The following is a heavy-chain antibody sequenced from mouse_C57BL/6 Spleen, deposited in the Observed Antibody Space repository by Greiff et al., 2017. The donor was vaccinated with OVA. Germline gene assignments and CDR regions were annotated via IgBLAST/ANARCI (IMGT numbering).Heavy chain of an antibody. Sequence: VQLQQSGAELVRPGTSVKMSCKASGYTFTNYWIGWAKQRPGHGLEWIGDIYPGGGYTNYNEKFKGKATLTADKSSSTAYMQFSSLTSEDSAIYYCARRRNGSSSYYFDDWGKGTTLTVSS. V-gene: IGHV1-63*01. CDR2: IYPGGGYT. CDR3: ARRRNGSSSYYFDD. CDR1: GYTFTNYW. D-gene: IGHD1-1*01. J-gene: IGHJ2*01.